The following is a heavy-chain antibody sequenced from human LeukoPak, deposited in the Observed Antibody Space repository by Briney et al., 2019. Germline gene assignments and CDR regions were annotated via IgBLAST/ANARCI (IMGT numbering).Heavy chain of an antibody. CDR2: INSDGSST. CDR3: ARVGDAFDI. V-gene: IGHV3-74*01. CDR1: GFTFSNYE. J-gene: IGHJ3*02. Sequence: GGSLRLSCAASGFTFSNYEINWVRQAPGKGLVWVSRINSDGSSTSYADSVKGRFTISRDNAKNTLYLQMNSLRAEDTAVYYCARVGDAFDIWGQGTMVTVSS.